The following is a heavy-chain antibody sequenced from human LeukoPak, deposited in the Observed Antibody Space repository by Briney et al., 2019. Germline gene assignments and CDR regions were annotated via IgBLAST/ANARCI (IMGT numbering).Heavy chain of an antibody. CDR3: ARHSAVGAAATTNWFDP. CDR2: IYYSGST. V-gene: IGHV4-59*01. CDR1: GGSISSYY. D-gene: IGHD6-13*01. Sequence: SETLSLTCTVSGGSISSYYWSWIRQPPGKGLEWIGYIYYSGSTNYNPSLKSRVTISVDTSKNQFSLKLSSVTAADTAVYYCARHSAVGAAATTNWFDPWGQGTLVTVSS. J-gene: IGHJ5*02.